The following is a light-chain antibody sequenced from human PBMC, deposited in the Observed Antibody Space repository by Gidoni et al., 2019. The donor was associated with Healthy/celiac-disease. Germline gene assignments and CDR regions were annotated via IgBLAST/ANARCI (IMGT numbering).Light chain of an antibody. CDR1: QGSSSW. CDR2: AAS. CDR3: QQANSFPPT. J-gene: IGKJ5*01. Sequence: DIQMTPSPSSVSASVGDRVTITCRASQGSSSWLAWYQQKPGKAPKLLIYAASSLQSGVPSRLSGRGSGTDFTLTLSSLQPEDFATYYCQQANSFPPTFGQGTRLEIK. V-gene: IGKV1-12*01.